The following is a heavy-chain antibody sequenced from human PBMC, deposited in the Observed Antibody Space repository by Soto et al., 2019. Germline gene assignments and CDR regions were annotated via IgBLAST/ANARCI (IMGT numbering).Heavy chain of an antibody. CDR1: GFTFSSYA. Sequence: QVQLVESGGGVVQPGRSLRLSCAASGFTFSSYAMHWVRQAPGKGLEWVAVISYDGSNKYYADSVKGRFTISRDNSKNTLYLQMNSLRAEDTAVYYCARAHSPYSGSYLLCFALFYWGQGTLVTVSS. CDR2: ISYDGSNK. CDR3: ARAHSPYSGSYLLCFALFY. J-gene: IGHJ4*02. D-gene: IGHD1-26*01. V-gene: IGHV3-30-3*01.